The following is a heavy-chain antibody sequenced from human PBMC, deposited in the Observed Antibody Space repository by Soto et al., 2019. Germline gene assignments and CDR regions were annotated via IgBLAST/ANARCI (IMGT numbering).Heavy chain of an antibody. D-gene: IGHD6-6*01. CDR1: GLTVSRTQ. J-gene: IGHJ4*01. CDR3: ARAREPEYSSSIFFDY. CDR2: IYSAGIT. V-gene: IGHV3-53*01. Sequence: GGSLRLSCAVSGLTVSRTQMSWVRQAPGKGLQWVSVIYSAGITYYANAVKGRFTISRDISENKIFLELNGLTVDDTAVYYCARAREPEYSSSIFFDYWGRGTVVTV.